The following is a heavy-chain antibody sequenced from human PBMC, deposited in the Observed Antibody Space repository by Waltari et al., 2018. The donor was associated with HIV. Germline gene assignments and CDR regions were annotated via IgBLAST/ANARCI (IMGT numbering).Heavy chain of an antibody. CDR3: ARDDYDFWSGPRRDKNYGMDV. V-gene: IGHV3-74*01. CDR2: INSEGGDA. Sequence: LVQSGGGLVQPGGSLRLSCAASGFSFSDYWMHWVGQSKWKGLEWFSRINSEGGDATYADSVKGRFTVSRDNAKNTLFLEMSSLRVEDTAVYYCARDDYDFWSGPRRDKNYGMDVWGQGTAVTVSS. J-gene: IGHJ6*02. D-gene: IGHD3-3*01. CDR1: GFSFSDYW.